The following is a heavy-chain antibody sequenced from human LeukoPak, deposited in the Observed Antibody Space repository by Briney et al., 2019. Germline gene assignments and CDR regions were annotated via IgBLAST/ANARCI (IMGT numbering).Heavy chain of an antibody. CDR1: GYTFTGYY. CDR2: INPNTGAT. CDR3: ARPTLQTLGA. D-gene: IGHD3-10*01. Sequence: VKVSCKASGYTFTGYYIHWVRQAPGPGLEWMGWINPNTGATNYAQNFQGRVTMTRDTSNSTAYMELSSLTSDDTAVYYCARPTLQTLGAWGQGTLVTVSS. V-gene: IGHV1-2*02. J-gene: IGHJ5*02.